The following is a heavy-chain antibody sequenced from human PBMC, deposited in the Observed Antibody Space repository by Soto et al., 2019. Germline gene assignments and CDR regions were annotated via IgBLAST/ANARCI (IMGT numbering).Heavy chain of an antibody. V-gene: IGHV4-34*01. D-gene: IGHD6-19*01. CDR3: ARGGGSGWHATDY. CDR1: GGSFSDYY. CDR2: INHSGST. Sequence: SETLSLTCAVYGGSFSDYYWSWIRQPPGKGLEWIGEINHSGSTNYNPSLKSRVTISVDTSKNQFSLKLSSVTAADTAVYYCARGGGSGWHATDYWGQGTLVTVSS. J-gene: IGHJ4*02.